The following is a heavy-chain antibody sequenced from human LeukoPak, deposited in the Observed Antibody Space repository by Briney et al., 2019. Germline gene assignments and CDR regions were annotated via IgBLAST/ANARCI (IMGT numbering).Heavy chain of an antibody. CDR3: AREGVAGTGLDY. CDR1: GYTFIGYY. CDR2: INPSGGT. J-gene: IGHJ4*02. D-gene: IGHD6-13*01. Sequence: GASVKVSCKASGYTFIGYYMHWVRQAPGQGLEWMGIINPSGGTSYAQKLQGRITMTRDTSTSTLLMELSSLRSEDTAVYYCAREGVAGTGLDYWGQGTLVTVSS. V-gene: IGHV1-46*01.